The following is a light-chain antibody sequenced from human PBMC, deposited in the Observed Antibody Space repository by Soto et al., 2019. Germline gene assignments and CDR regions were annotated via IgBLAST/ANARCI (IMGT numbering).Light chain of an antibody. Sequence: AIQMTQSPSSLSASVGDRVIITCRASQAIRTELGWYQQRPGKAPKLLIYGTSNLQSGVPSRFIGSGSCTDFTLTINGLQPEDFATYYCLQDYSYPRTFGQGTKVDVK. CDR3: LQDYSYPRT. V-gene: IGKV1-6*01. CDR2: GTS. CDR1: QAIRTE. J-gene: IGKJ1*01.